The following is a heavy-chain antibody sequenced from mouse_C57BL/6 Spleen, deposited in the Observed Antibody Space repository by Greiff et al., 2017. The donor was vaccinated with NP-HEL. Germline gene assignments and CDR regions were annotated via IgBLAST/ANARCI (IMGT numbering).Heavy chain of an antibody. Sequence: VQLQQPGAELVKPGASVKLSCKASGYTFTSYWMQWVKQRPGQGLEWIGEIDPSDSYTNYNQKFKGKATWTVDTSSSTAYMQLSSLTSEDSAVYYCANGNYVSFDYWGQGTTLTVSS. J-gene: IGHJ2*01. CDR3: ANGNYVSFDY. CDR1: GYTFTSYW. V-gene: IGHV1-50*01. CDR2: IDPSDSYT. D-gene: IGHD2-1*01.